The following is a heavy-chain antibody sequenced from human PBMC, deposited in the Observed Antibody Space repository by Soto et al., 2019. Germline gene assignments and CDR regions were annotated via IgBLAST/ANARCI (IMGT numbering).Heavy chain of an antibody. CDR3: ASYDSSGYYGGNWFDP. Sequence: QVQLQESGPGLVKPSETLSLTCTVSGGSVSSGSYYWSWIRQPPGKGLEWIGYIYYSGSTNYNPSLKSRVTISVDSSKNQFSLKLSSVTAADTAVYYCASYDSSGYYGGNWFDPWGQGTLVTVSA. CDR1: GGSVSSGSYY. J-gene: IGHJ5*02. V-gene: IGHV4-61*01. CDR2: IYYSGST. D-gene: IGHD3-22*01.